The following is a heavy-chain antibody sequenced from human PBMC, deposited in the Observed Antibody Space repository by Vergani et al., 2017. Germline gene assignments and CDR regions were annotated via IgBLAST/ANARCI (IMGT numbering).Heavy chain of an antibody. Sequence: EVQLLESGGGLVQPGGSLRLTCAASEFTFSNYAMNWVRQAPGKGLEWVSGISGSGVSAYYTDSVKGRFTISRDNSKNMLFLQMNNLRTEDTAIYYCATRGPYGDYPHYWGQGTLVTVSS. CDR2: ISGSGVSA. D-gene: IGHD4-17*01. CDR3: ATRGPYGDYPHY. J-gene: IGHJ4*02. V-gene: IGHV3-23*01. CDR1: EFTFSNYA.